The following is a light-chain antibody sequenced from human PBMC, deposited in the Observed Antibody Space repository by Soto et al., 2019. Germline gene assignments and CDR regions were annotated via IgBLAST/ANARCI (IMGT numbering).Light chain of an antibody. CDR3: QHYNSYSEA. V-gene: IGKV1-5*03. J-gene: IGKJ1*01. Sequence: DIQMTQSPSTLSGSVGDRVTITCRASQTISSWLAWYQQKPGKAPKLLIYKASTLKSGVPSRFSGSGSGTELTLTISSLQPDDFATYDCQHYNSYSEAFGQGTKVDNK. CDR1: QTISSW. CDR2: KAS.